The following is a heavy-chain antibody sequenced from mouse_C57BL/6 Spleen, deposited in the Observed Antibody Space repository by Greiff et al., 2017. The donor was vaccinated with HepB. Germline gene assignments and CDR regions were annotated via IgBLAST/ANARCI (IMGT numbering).Heavy chain of an antibody. CDR1: GYTFTSYW. D-gene: IGHD2-3*01. V-gene: IGHV1-69*01. J-gene: IGHJ4*01. CDR2: IDPSDSYT. CDR3: ARSYDGYHYYAMDY. Sequence: VKLQQPGAELVMPGASVKLSCKASGYTFTSYWMHWVKQRPGQGLEWIGEIDPSDSYTNYNQKFKGKSTLTVDKSSSTAYMQLSSLTSEDSAVYYCARSYDGYHYYAMDYWGQGTSVTVSS.